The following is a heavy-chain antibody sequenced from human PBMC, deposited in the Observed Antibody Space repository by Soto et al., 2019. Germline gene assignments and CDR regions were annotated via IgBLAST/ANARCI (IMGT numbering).Heavy chain of an antibody. CDR3: ATSTYYDFWSGYSGGYYGMDV. CDR2: INSDGSST. V-gene: IGHV3-74*01. Sequence: GGSLRLSCAASEFTFSSYWMHWVRQAPGKGLVWVSRINSDGSSTSYADSVKGRFTISRDNAKNTLYLQMNSLRAEDTAVYYCATSTYYDFWSGYSGGYYGMDVWGQGTTVTVSS. CDR1: EFTFSSYW. J-gene: IGHJ6*02. D-gene: IGHD3-3*01.